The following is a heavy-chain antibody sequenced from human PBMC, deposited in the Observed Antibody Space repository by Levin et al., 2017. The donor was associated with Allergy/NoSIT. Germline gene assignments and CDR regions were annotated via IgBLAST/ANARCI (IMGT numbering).Heavy chain of an antibody. D-gene: IGHD4-23*01. J-gene: IGHJ6*02. CDR3: ARTTTVVKQYYYYGMDV. Sequence: GGSLRLSCAASGFTFSSYAMHWVRQAPGKGLEWVAVISYDGSNKYYADSVKGRFTISRDNSKNTLYLQMNSLRAEDTAVYYCARTTTVVKQYYYYGMDVWGQGTTVTVSS. CDR1: GFTFSSYA. CDR2: ISYDGSNK. V-gene: IGHV3-30-3*01.